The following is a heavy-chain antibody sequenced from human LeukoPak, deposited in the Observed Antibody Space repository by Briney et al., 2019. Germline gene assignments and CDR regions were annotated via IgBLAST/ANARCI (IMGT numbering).Heavy chain of an antibody. CDR1: GYTFTSYD. J-gene: IGHJ5*02. CDR3: ARVYCTSTSCYEVINWFDP. CDR2: MYSNRGNR. Sequence: ASVTVTCKASGYTFTSYDSNWVRQAPGQGLEWIGWMYSNRGNRVYAQRFQGIVTMTRNTSISTAYMELSSLRSEDAAVYYCARVYCTSTSCYEVINWFDPWGQGTLVTVSS. V-gene: IGHV1-8*01. D-gene: IGHD2-2*01.